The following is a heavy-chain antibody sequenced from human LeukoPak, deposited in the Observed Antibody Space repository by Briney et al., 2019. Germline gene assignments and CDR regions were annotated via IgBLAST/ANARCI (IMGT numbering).Heavy chain of an antibody. CDR3: ARDKGDGCNDY. V-gene: IGHV4-61*03. D-gene: IGHD5-24*01. CDR2: THYSGST. CDR1: GGSIISSYY. J-gene: IGHJ4*02. Sequence: SETLSLTCTVSGGSIISSYYWSWIRLPPGKGLEWIGYTHYSGSTNYNPSLKSRVTISIDTSNNHFSLRVSSVTAADTAVYYCARDKGDGCNDYWGQGTLVTVSS.